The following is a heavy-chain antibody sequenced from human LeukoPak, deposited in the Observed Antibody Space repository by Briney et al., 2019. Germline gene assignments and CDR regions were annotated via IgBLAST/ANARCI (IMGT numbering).Heavy chain of an antibody. V-gene: IGHV1-69*04. CDR1: GGTFSSYA. D-gene: IGHD3-16*01. J-gene: IGHJ5*02. Sequence: SSVKVSCKASGGTFSSYAISWVRQAPGQGLEWMGRIIPILGIANYAQKFQGRVTITADKSTSTAYMELSSLRSEDTAVYYCAREGAYVAYRRHIGFDPWGQGTLVTVSS. CDR2: IIPILGIA. CDR3: AREGAYVAYRRHIGFDP.